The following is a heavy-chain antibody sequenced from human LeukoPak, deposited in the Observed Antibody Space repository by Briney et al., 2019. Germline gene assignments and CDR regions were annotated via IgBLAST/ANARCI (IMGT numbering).Heavy chain of an antibody. CDR3: AKDPYYYGSGSYPEFDP. CDR1: GFTFSSYA. D-gene: IGHD3-10*01. Sequence: GGSLRLSCAASGFTFSSYAMSWLRHAPGKGLECLSAISGSGGSTYYADSVKGRFTISRDNPKNTLYLQMNSLRAEDTAVYYCAKDPYYYGSGSYPEFDPWGQGTLVTVSS. J-gene: IGHJ5*02. CDR2: ISGSGGST. V-gene: IGHV3-23*01.